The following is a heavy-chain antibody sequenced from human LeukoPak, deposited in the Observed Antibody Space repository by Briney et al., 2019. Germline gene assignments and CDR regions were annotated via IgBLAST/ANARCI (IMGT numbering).Heavy chain of an antibody. Sequence: GGSLRLSCAASGFTFSSYSMNWVRQAPGKGLEWVSSISSSNSCIYYADSVKGRFTISRDNAKNSLYLQMNSLRAEDTAVYYCARDHIAVAGPFDYWGQGTLVTASS. CDR3: ARDHIAVAGPFDY. J-gene: IGHJ4*02. V-gene: IGHV3-21*01. D-gene: IGHD6-19*01. CDR2: ISSSNSCI. CDR1: GFTFSSYS.